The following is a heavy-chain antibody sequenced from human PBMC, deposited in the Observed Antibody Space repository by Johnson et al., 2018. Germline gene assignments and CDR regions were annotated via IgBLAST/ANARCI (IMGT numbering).Heavy chain of an antibody. CDR3: TSAGRTEYGDWTDYYGMDV. D-gene: IGHD4-17*01. J-gene: IGHJ6*02. CDR1: GFTISTNY. Sequence: VQLVQSGGGLIQPGGSLRLSCAASGFTISTNYMSWVRQAPGKGLEWVSGIYGGGSTFYADSVKGRFTFSRDNSRKTVFLQMNSLRVADTAGYSCTSAGRTEYGDWTDYYGMDVWGQGTTVTVSS. CDR2: IYGGGST. V-gene: IGHV3-53*01.